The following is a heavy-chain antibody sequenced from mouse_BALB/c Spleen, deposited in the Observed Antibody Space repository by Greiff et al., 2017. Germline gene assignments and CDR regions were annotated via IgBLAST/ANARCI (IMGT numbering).Heavy chain of an antibody. CDR3: TIYYDYDVAY. CDR2: IRNKANGYTT. J-gene: IGHJ3*01. D-gene: IGHD2-4*01. Sequence: EVKVEESGGGLVQPGGSLRLSCATSGFTFTDYYMSWVRQPPGKALEWLGFIRNKANGYTTEYSASVKGRFTISRDNSQSILYLQMNTLRAEDSATYYCTIYYDYDVAYWGQGTLVTVSA. V-gene: IGHV7-3*02. CDR1: GFTFTDYY.